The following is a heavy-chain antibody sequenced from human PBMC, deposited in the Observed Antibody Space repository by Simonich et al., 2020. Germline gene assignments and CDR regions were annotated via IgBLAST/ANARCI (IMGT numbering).Heavy chain of an antibody. CDR3: ARGKGGNNAFDI. J-gene: IGHJ3*02. CDR1: GGSFIGYY. V-gene: IGHV4-34*01. Sequence: QVQLQQWVAGLLKPSATLSLTCAVYGGSFIGYYWCWIRQPPGNGMDGCGENNHSGSTNYNPYLKSRVTISVDTSKNQFALKLSSVTAADTAVYYCARGKGGNNAFDIWGQGTMVTVSS. D-gene: IGHD2-21*01. CDR2: NNHSGST.